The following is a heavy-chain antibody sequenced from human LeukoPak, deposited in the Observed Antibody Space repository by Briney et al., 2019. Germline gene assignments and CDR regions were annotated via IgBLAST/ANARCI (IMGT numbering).Heavy chain of an antibody. J-gene: IGHJ4*02. CDR1: GFTFSSYG. CDR3: LSSSWYGEDY. Sequence: GGSLRLSCAASGFTFSSYGMHWVRQAPGKGLEWVAVISYDGSNEYYADSVKGRSTISRDNSKNTLYLQMNSLRAEDTAVYYCLSSSWYGEDYWGQGTLVTVSS. V-gene: IGHV3-30*03. D-gene: IGHD6-13*01. CDR2: ISYDGSNE.